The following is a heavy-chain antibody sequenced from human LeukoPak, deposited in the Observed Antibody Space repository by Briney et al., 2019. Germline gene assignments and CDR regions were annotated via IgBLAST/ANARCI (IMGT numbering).Heavy chain of an antibody. D-gene: IGHD3-16*02. Sequence: PGGSLRLSCAASGFTFSSYAMSWVRQAPGKGLEWVSAISGSGGSTYYADSVKGRFTISRDNSMNNLYLQMDSLRAEDAAIYYCVLVWETSHYLKYWGQGTLVTVSS. J-gene: IGHJ4*02. CDR3: VLVWETSHYLKY. V-gene: IGHV3-23*01. CDR1: GFTFSSYA. CDR2: ISGSGGST.